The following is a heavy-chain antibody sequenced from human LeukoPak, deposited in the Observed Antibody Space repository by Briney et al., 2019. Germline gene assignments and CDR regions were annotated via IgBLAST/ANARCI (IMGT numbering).Heavy chain of an antibody. CDR2: INHSGST. CDR1: GGSFSGYY. CDR3: ARAGDDFWSGYYHFDY. Sequence: PSETLSLTCAVYGGSFSGYYWSWIRQPPGKGLEWIGEINHSGSTNYNPSLKSRVTISVDTSKNLFSLKLSSVTAADTAVYYCARAGDDFWSGYYHFDYWGQGTLVTVSS. V-gene: IGHV4-34*01. J-gene: IGHJ4*02. D-gene: IGHD3-3*01.